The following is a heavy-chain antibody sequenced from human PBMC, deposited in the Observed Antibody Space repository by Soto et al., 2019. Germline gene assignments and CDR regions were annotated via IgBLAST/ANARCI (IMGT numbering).Heavy chain of an antibody. CDR2: ISSSSSYI. J-gene: IGHJ2*01. CDR3: ARMRGDGYSYWYFDL. CDR1: GFTFSSYS. V-gene: IGHV3-21*01. Sequence: LRLSCAASGFTFSSYSMNWVRQAPGKGLEWVSSISSSSSYIYYADSVKGRFTISRDNAKNSLHLQMNSLRAEDTAVYYCARMRGDGYSYWYFDLWGRGTLVTVSS. D-gene: IGHD3-10*01.